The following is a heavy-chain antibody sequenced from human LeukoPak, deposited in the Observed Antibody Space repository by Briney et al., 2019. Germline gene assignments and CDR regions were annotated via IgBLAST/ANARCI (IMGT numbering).Heavy chain of an antibody. D-gene: IGHD2-2*01. J-gene: IGHJ5*02. CDR3: ARGHCSSTSCSRNWFDP. Sequence: SETLSLTCTVSGVSISSHYWSWIRQPPGKGLEWIGYIYYSGSTNYNPSLKSRVTISVDTSKNQFSLKLSSVTAADTAVYYCARGHCSSTSCSRNWFDPWGQGTLVTVFS. CDR1: GVSISSHY. CDR2: IYYSGST. V-gene: IGHV4-59*11.